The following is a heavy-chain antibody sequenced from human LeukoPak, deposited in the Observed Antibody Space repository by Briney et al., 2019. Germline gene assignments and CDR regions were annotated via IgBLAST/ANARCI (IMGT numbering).Heavy chain of an antibody. Sequence: QSGGSLRLSCAASGFTFSSYAMSWVRQAPGKGLEWVSAISGSGGSTYYADSVKGRFTISRDNSKNTLYLQMNSLRAEDTAVYYCAKDDFRPRDGYNYGFDYWGQGTLVTVSS. J-gene: IGHJ4*02. CDR2: ISGSGGST. CDR3: AKDDFRPRDGYNYGFDY. CDR1: GFTFSSYA. D-gene: IGHD5-24*01. V-gene: IGHV3-23*01.